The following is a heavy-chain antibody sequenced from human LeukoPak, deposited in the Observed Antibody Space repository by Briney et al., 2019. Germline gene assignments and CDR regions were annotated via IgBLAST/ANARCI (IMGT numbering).Heavy chain of an antibody. D-gene: IGHD3-22*01. Sequence: GGSLRLSCAASGFTLSRYWMPWVRQAPGKGLEWVSAISGSGGSTYYADSVKGRFTISRDNSKNTLYLQMNSLRAEDTAVYYCASYPYLYYYDSSGYGYWGQGTLVTVSS. V-gene: IGHV3-23*01. CDR1: GFTLSRYW. CDR3: ASYPYLYYYDSSGYGY. J-gene: IGHJ4*02. CDR2: ISGSGGST.